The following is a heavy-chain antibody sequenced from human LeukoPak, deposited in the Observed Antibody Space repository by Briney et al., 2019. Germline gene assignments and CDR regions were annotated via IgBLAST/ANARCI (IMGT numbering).Heavy chain of an antibody. CDR1: GLTFSTFA. J-gene: IGHJ4*02. D-gene: IGHD4-17*01. Sequence: PGGSLRLSCAASGLTFSTFAMTWVRQAPGKGLEWVSTINFSGGNAYYADSVKGRFTISRDNAKNSLYLQMNSLRADDTAVYYCARLYGYGDLYYFDYWGQGSLVTVPS. CDR3: ARLYGYGDLYYFDY. CDR2: INFSGGNA. V-gene: IGHV3-21*01.